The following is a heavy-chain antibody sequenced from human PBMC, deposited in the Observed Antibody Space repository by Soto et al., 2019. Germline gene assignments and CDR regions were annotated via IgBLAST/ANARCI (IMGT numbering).Heavy chain of an antibody. Sequence: QITLKESGPTLVKPTQTLTLTCTFSGFSLTTRGVGVGWIRQPPGKALECLALIYWDDDKRYRPSLQSRLSITKDTSNNQVVLTMTNVDPVDTATYYCAHIPNYYQYDWFDPWGQGTLVSVSS. CDR2: IYWDDDK. V-gene: IGHV2-5*02. D-gene: IGHD3-16*01. CDR1: GFSLTTRGVG. J-gene: IGHJ5*02. CDR3: AHIPNYYQYDWFDP.